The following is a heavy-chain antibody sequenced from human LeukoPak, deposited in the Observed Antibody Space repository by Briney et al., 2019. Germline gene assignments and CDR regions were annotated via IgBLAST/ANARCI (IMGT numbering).Heavy chain of an antibody. V-gene: IGHV3-30*02. J-gene: IGHJ4*02. D-gene: IGHD3-9*01. CDR3: AKELRYFDWLSPFDY. CDR2: IQPDGIDT. CDR1: GFNFNNYG. Sequence: PGGSLRLSCATPGFNFNNYGMHWVREPPGKGLEWVALIQPDGIDTYYADSVKGRFTISRDNSKNTLYLQMNSLRAEDTAVYYCAKELRYFDWLSPFDYWGQGTLVTVSS.